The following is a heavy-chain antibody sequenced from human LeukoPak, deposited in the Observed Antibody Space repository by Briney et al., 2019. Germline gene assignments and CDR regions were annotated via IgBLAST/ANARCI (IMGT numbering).Heavy chain of an antibody. J-gene: IGHJ6*03. D-gene: IGHD2-2*02. CDR1: GYTFTSFG. CDR3: AREGAQTVVVPAAIRPDYYYYYMDV. V-gene: IGHV1-18*03. CDR2: INAYNGNT. Sequence: ASVKVSCKASGYTFTSFGISWVRQAPGQGLEWMGWINAYNGNTDYTQKLQGRVTMTTDTSTSTAYMELRSLRSDDMAVYYCAREGAQTVVVPAAIRPDYYYYYMDVWGKGTTVTVSS.